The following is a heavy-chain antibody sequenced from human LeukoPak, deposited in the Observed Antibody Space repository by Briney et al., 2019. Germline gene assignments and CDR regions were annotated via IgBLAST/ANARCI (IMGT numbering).Heavy chain of an antibody. CDR2: INPNSGGT. CDR1: GYTFTGYY. J-gene: IGHJ6*03. Sequence: GASVKVSCKASGYTFTGYYIQWVRQAPGQGLEWMGWINPNSGGTNYAQKFQGRVTMTRDTSISTAYMELSRLRSDDTAVYYCARDAPLDSSSSQYYYYYYMDVWGKGTTVTVSS. D-gene: IGHD6-6*01. V-gene: IGHV1-2*02. CDR3: ARDAPLDSSSSQYYYYYYMDV.